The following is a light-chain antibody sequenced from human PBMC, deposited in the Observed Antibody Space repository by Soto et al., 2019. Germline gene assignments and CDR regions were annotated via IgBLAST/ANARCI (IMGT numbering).Light chain of an antibody. V-gene: IGLV1-40*01. CDR3: QSYDSSLSGAV. Sequence: QPVLTQSPSVSGAPGHRVTISCTGSTSNIGAGYDVYWYQQLPGTALKLLMYGNSNRPSGVPERFSGSKSGTSASLAITGLQAEDEADYYCQSYDSSLSGAVFGGGTKVTVL. J-gene: IGLJ2*01. CDR1: TSNIGAGYD. CDR2: GNS.